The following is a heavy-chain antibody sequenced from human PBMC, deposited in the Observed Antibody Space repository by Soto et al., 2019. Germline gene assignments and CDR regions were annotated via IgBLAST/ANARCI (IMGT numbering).Heavy chain of an antibody. CDR3: ARDTPIVVVPAAIFSAYYYGMDV. V-gene: IGHV1-18*04. D-gene: IGHD2-2*01. J-gene: IGHJ6*02. Sequence: QVPLVQSGAEVKKPGASVKVSCKASGYTFTSYGISWVRQAPGQGLEWMGWISAYNGNTNYAQKLQGRVTMTTDTSTSTAYMELRSLRSDDTAVYYCARDTPIVVVPAAIFSAYYYGMDVWGQGTTVTVSS. CDR2: ISAYNGNT. CDR1: GYTFTSYG.